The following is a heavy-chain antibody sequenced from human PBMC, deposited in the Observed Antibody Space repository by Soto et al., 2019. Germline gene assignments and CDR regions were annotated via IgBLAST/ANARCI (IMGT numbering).Heavy chain of an antibody. D-gene: IGHD6-19*01. Sequence: QVQLVQSGAEVKKPGASVKVSCKASGYTFTSYDINWVRQATGQGLEWMGWMNPNSGNTAYAQKFQGRVTMTRNTSISTAYMELSSRSTEATAVYYCAREVAVAGVDYWGQGTLVSVAS. CDR1: GYTFTSYD. CDR3: AREVAVAGVDY. CDR2: MNPNSGNT. J-gene: IGHJ4*02. V-gene: IGHV1-8*01.